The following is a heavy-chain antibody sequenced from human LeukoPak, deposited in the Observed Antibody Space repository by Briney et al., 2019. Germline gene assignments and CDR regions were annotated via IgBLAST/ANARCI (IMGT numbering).Heavy chain of an antibody. CDR3: ARFTGYSSGWPPPFDY. V-gene: IGHV1-2*02. J-gene: IGHJ4*02. CDR1: GYTFTGYY. CDR2: INPNSGGT. Sequence: ASVKVSCKASGYTFTGYYMHWVRQAPGQGLEWMGWINPNSGGTNYAQKFQGRVTMTRDTSISTAYMELSRLRSDDTAVYYCARFTGYSSGWPPPFDYWGQGTLVTVSS. D-gene: IGHD6-19*01.